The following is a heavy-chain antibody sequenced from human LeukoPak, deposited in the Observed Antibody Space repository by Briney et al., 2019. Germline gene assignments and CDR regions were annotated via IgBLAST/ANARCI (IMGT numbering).Heavy chain of an antibody. CDR1: GYTFTDYY. D-gene: IGHD3-10*01. CDR2: INPKGGGT. J-gene: IGHJ4*02. V-gene: IGHV1-2*02. Sequence: ASVKVSCKASGYTFTDYYMHWVRQAPGQGLEWIGWINPKGGGTKYAQKFQGRVTMARDTSISTAYMELSSLTSDDAAVYYCTRRSPLSGATRSPFDHWGQGTLVTVSS. CDR3: TRRSPLSGATRSPFDH.